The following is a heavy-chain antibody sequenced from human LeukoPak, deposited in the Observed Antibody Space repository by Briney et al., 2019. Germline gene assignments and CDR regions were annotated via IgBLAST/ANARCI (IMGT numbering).Heavy chain of an antibody. CDR3: AKDLRRFGEFPFDY. CDR2: IRYDGSNK. CDR1: GFTFSSYG. V-gene: IGHV3-30*02. Sequence: PGGSLRLSCAASGFTFSSYGMHWVRQAPGKGLEWVAFIRYDGSNKYYADSVKGRFTISRDNSKNTLYLQMNSLRAEDTAVYYCAKDLRRFGEFPFDYWGQGTLVTVSS. D-gene: IGHD3-10*01. J-gene: IGHJ4*02.